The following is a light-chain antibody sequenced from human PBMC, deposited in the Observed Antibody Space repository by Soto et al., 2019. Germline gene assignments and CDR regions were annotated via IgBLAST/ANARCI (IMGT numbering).Light chain of an antibody. Sequence: QSALSQPPSASGSPGQSVTISCTGTSSDVGGYNYVSWYQQHPGKAPKLMIYEVSKRPSGVPDRFSGSKSGNTASLTVSGLQGEEASDYYCSSYGGSNSVVFGGGTKLTVL. CDR2: EVS. CDR3: SSYGGSNSVV. CDR1: SSDVGGYNY. J-gene: IGLJ2*01. V-gene: IGLV2-8*01.